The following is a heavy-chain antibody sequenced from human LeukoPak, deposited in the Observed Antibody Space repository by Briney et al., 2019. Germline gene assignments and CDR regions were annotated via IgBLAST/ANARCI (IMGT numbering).Heavy chain of an antibody. Sequence: GGSLRLSCAVSGITLSNYGMSWVRQAPGKGLEWVAGLSGSGGGTNYADSVQGRFTISRDNPKNTLYLQMSSLRAEDTAVYFCAKRGVVIRVFLVGFHKEAYYFASWGQGALVTVSS. CDR1: GITLSNYG. CDR2: LSGSGGGT. D-gene: IGHD3-10*01. CDR3: AKRGVVIRVFLVGFHKEAYYFAS. V-gene: IGHV3-23*01. J-gene: IGHJ4*02.